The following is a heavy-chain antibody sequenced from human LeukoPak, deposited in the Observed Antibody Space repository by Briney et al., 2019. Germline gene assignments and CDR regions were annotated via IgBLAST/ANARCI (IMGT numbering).Heavy chain of an antibody. CDR3: ANEKAGDGMGIDQ. J-gene: IGHJ4*02. V-gene: IGHV3-43D*03. Sequence: GGSLRLSCAASGFTFDGSAMHWVRQPPGKGLEWISLICWDGGCTYYAESVKGRFTISRDDRKNSVYLQLNSLRAEDTALYYCANEKAGDGMGIDQWGQGTLVTVSS. D-gene: IGHD3-16*01. CDR2: ICWDGGCT. CDR1: GFTFDGSA.